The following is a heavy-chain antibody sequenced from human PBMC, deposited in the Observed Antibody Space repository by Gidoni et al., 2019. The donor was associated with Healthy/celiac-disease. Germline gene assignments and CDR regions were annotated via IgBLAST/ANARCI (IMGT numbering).Heavy chain of an antibody. CDR1: GYTFTSYG. J-gene: IGHJ3*02. CDR2: ISAYNGNT. Sequence: QVQLVQSGAEVKKPGASVKVSCKASGYTFTSYGISWVRQAPGQGLEWMGWISAYNGNTNYAQKLQGRVTMTTDTSTSTADMELRSLRSDDTAVYYCARDSPIFGVVILSHDAFDIWGQGTMVTVSS. D-gene: IGHD3-3*01. V-gene: IGHV1-18*01. CDR3: ARDSPIFGVVILSHDAFDI.